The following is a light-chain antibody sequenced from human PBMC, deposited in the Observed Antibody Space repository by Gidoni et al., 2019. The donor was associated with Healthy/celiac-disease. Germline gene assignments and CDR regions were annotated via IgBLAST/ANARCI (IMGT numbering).Light chain of an antibody. Sequence: QPVLTQPPSSSASPGESARLTCTLPRNINVSINNIYWYQQKPGSPPRYLLYYYAHSDKVQGSGVSTRFSGSQDAYATPGIFRTSGLQSEEEADYYCMRWPSNASGVFGGGTKLTV. CDR1: RNINVSINN. J-gene: IGLJ3*02. V-gene: IGLV5-37*01. CDR2: YYAHSDK. CDR3: MRWPSNASGV.